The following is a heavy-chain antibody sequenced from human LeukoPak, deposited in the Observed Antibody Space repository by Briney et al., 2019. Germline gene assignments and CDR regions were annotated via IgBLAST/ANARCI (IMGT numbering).Heavy chain of an antibody. J-gene: IGHJ6*03. CDR3: ARTTEGGYTYDYFYYYYMDV. D-gene: IGHD5-18*01. CDR2: IYTSGST. V-gene: IGHV4-4*07. Sequence: SETLSLTCTVSGGSISIYYWNWLRQPAGKRLEWIGRIYTSGSTNYNPSLKSRVTISVDTSKNQFSLKLSSVTAADTAVYYCARTTEGGYTYDYFYYYYMDVWGKGTTVTISS. CDR1: GGSISIYY.